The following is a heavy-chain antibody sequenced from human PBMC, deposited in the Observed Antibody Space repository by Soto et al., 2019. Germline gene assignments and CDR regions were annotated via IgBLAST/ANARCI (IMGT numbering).Heavy chain of an antibody. CDR2: IYHSGRT. J-gene: IGHJ4*02. V-gene: IGHV4-4*02. Sequence: QVQLQESGPGLVKPSGTLSLTCGVSGGSISITKWWSWVRQPPGKGLEWIGEIYHSGRTNYNPSLKSRVSISVDKSKNQFSLILSFVTAADTAVYYCARRDDYVDYWGQGTLVTVSS. D-gene: IGHD3-16*01. CDR1: GGSISITKW. CDR3: ARRDDYVDY.